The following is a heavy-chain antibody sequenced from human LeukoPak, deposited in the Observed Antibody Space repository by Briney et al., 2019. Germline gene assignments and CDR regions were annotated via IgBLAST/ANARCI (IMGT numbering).Heavy chain of an antibody. CDR3: SSRVVSEPH. V-gene: IGHV3-23*01. CDR1: GLTLNNYA. Sequence: GGSLRLSCAASGLTLNNYAMSWVRQGPGKGLEWVSAISGSGMTNTFYTDSVRGRFTISRDSSKNTLYLQMNSLRAEDTAIYYCSSRVVSEPHWGQGTLVTVSS. J-gene: IGHJ4*02. CDR2: ISGSGMTNT. D-gene: IGHD3-22*01.